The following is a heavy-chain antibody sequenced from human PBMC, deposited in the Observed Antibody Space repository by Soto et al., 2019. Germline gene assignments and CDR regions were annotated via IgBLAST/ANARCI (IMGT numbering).Heavy chain of an antibody. J-gene: IGHJ3*02. V-gene: IGHV3-23*01. CDR1: GFTFSSYA. CDR2: ISGSGGST. CDR3: AKGLTWIQLWLDAFDI. D-gene: IGHD5-18*01. Sequence: GGSLRLSCAASGFTFSSYAMSWVRQAPGKGLEWVSAISGSGGSTYYADSVKGRFTISRDNSKNTLYLQMNSLRAEDTAVYYCAKGLTWIQLWLDAFDIWGQGTMVTVSS.